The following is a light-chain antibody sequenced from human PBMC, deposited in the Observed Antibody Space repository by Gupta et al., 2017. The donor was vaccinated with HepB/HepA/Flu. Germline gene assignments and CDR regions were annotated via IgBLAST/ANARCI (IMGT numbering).Light chain of an antibody. CDR3: QQDDNTPVT. CDR2: WAS. J-gene: IGKJ4*01. Sequence: DFVMTQSPDSLAVSLGERATINCKSSPSVLYSSNNKNYLAWYQQKPGQPPKLLIYWASTRASGVPDRFSGSGSGTDFTLTISSLQAEDVAVYYCQQDDNTPVTFGRGTKVEIK. CDR1: PSVLYSSNNKNY. V-gene: IGKV4-1*01.